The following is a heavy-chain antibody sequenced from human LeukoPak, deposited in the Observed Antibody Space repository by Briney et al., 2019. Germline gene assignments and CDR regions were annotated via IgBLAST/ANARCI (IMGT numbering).Heavy chain of an antibody. D-gene: IGHD6-19*01. V-gene: IGHV3-30-3*01. J-gene: IGHJ4*02. CDR2: ISYDGSNK. Sequence: GRSLRLSCAASGFTFSSYAMHWVRQAPGKGLEWVAVISYDGSNKYYADSVKGRFTISRDNSKNTLYLQMNSLRAEDTAVYYCARDLAVAGFGPNAFDYWGQGTLVTVSS. CDR3: ARDLAVAGFGPNAFDY. CDR1: GFTFSSYA.